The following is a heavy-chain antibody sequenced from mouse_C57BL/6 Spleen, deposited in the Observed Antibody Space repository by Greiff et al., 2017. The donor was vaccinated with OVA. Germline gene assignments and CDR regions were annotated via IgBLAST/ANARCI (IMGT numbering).Heavy chain of an antibody. Sequence: VQLQQPGAELVKPGASVKLSCKASGCTFTSYWMHWVKQRPGRGLEWIGRIDPNSGGTKYNEKFKSKATLTVDKPSSTAYMQLSSLTSEDSAVYYCAREDYYGSSYFDVWGTGTTVTVSS. CDR2: IDPNSGGT. CDR1: GCTFTSYW. CDR3: AREDYYGSSYFDV. J-gene: IGHJ1*03. D-gene: IGHD1-1*01. V-gene: IGHV1-72*01.